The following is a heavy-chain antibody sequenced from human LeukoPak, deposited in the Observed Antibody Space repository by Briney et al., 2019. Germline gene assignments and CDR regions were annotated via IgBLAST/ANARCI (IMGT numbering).Heavy chain of an antibody. CDR2: ISSSSSYI. Sequence: GRPLRLSCAASGFTFDDYAMHWVRQAPGKGLEWVSGISSSSSYIYYADSVKGRFTISRDNAKNSLYLQMNSLRAEDTAVYYCARVGSIAAAGTPDYWGQGTLVTVSS. CDR1: GFTFDDYA. V-gene: IGHV3-9*01. CDR3: ARVGSIAAAGTPDY. D-gene: IGHD6-13*01. J-gene: IGHJ4*02.